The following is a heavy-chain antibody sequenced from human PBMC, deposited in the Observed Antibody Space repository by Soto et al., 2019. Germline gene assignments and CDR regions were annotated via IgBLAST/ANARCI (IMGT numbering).Heavy chain of an antibody. CDR3: ARMMSEWDLLLPLDY. V-gene: IGHV3-48*02. CDR1: EFSFRSYT. CDR2: ISNTGHTI. Sequence: LSLTCAASEFSFRSYTMNWVRQAPGKGLEWISDISNTGHTINYADSVKGRFTISRDNAKNSLYLQMNSLRDEDTAVYYCARMMSEWDLLLPLDYWGQGTLVTVSS. D-gene: IGHD2-15*01. J-gene: IGHJ4*02.